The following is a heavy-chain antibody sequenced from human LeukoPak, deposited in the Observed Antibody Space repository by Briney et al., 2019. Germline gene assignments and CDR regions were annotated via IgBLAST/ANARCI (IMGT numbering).Heavy chain of an antibody. Sequence: ASVKVSCKASGYTFTGYYMHWVRQAPGQGLEWMGWINPNSGGTNYAQKLQGRVTMTTDTSTSTAYMELRSLRSDDTAVYYCARVGGWSGTTTPIFGYWFDPWGQGTLVTVSS. CDR2: INPNSGGT. D-gene: IGHD1-7*01. CDR1: GYTFTGYY. CDR3: ARVGGWSGTTTPIFGYWFDP. J-gene: IGHJ5*02. V-gene: IGHV1-2*02.